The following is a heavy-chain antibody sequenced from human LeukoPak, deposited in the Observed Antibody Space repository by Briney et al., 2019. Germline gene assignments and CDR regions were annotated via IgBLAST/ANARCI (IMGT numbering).Heavy chain of an antibody. Sequence: SETLFLTCTVYGKSFSGYYWTCIRQSPGKGLEWIGEINHSGSTNYNPSLKSRVSISIDTSKNHLSLKLSSVTAADAAVYYCASRSLRIAAGRNDYWGQGTLVTVSS. CDR2: INHSGST. CDR3: ASRSLRIAAGRNDY. J-gene: IGHJ4*02. V-gene: IGHV4-34*01. CDR1: GKSFSGYY. D-gene: IGHD6-13*01.